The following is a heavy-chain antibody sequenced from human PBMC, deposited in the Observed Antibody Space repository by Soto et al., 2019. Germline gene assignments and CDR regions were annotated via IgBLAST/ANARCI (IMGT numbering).Heavy chain of an antibody. V-gene: IGHV4-59*01. CDR3: ARDDKVDIVAADSFDI. D-gene: IGHD5-12*01. J-gene: IGHJ3*02. Sequence: SETLSLTCTVSGGSISSYYWSWIRQPPGKGLEWIGYIYYSESTNYNPSLKSRVTISVDTSKNQFSLKLSSVTAADTAVYYCARDDKVDIVAADSFDIWGQGTMVT. CDR2: IYYSEST. CDR1: GGSISSYY.